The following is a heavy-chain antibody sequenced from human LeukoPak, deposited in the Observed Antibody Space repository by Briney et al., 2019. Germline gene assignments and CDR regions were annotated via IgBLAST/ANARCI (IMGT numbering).Heavy chain of an antibody. CDR1: GYTFTSYG. Sequence: ASVKVSCKASGYTFTSYGISWVRQAPGQGLEWMGWISAYNGNTNYAQKLQGRVTMTTDTSKNTPYMELRSLRSEDTAVYYCAKEGGDIGPMKGDYWGQGTLVTVSS. D-gene: IGHD2-15*01. J-gene: IGHJ4*02. CDR2: ISAYNGNT. CDR3: AKEGGDIGPMKGDY. V-gene: IGHV1-18*01.